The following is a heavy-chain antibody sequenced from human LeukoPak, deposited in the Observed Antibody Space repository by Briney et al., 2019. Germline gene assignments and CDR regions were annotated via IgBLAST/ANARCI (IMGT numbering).Heavy chain of an antibody. J-gene: IGHJ4*02. CDR3: AKAESLYYYGSGSYYPSPTGRVHFDY. Sequence: GGSLRLSCAASGFTFSSYAMSWVRQAPGKGLEWVSAISGSGGSTYYADSVKGRFTISRDNSKNTLYLQMNSLRAEDTAVYYCAKAESLYYYGSGSYYPSPTGRVHFDYWGQGTLVTVSS. D-gene: IGHD3-10*01. CDR2: ISGSGGST. V-gene: IGHV3-23*01. CDR1: GFTFSSYA.